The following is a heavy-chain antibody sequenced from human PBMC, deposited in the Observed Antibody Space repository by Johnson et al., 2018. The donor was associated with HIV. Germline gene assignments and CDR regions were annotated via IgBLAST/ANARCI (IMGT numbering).Heavy chain of an antibody. CDR2: INEDGSEK. J-gene: IGHJ3*02. CDR3: ARACRDGYTCDAFDI. V-gene: IGHV3-7*02. CDR1: GFIVSSKH. Sequence: VQLVESGGGLIQPGGSLRLSCAASGFIVSSKHMSWVRQAPGKGLEWVANINEDGSEKYYVDSVRGRFTISRDNAKNSLYLQMNSLRAGDTAVYYCARACRDGYTCDAFDIWGQGTMVTVSS. D-gene: IGHD5-24*01.